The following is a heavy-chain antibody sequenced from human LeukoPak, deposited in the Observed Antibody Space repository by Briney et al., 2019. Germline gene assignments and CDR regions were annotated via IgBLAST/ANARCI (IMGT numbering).Heavy chain of an antibody. V-gene: IGHV4-59*01. J-gene: IGHJ5*02. CDR2: IYYSGST. CDR1: GGSISSYY. D-gene: IGHD4-17*01. Sequence: PSETLSLTCTVSGGSISSYYCSWIRQPPGKGLEWIGYIYYSGSTNYNPSLKSRVTISVDTSKNQFSLKLSSVTAADTAVYYCARDRTGLTTVTSGYNWFDPWGQGTLVTVSS. CDR3: ARDRTGLTTVTSGYNWFDP.